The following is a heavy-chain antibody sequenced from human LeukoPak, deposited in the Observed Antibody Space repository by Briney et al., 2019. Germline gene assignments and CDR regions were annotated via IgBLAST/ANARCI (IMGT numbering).Heavy chain of an antibody. J-gene: IGHJ4*02. V-gene: IGHV4-59*12. Sequence: QASETLSLTCTVSGGSISSYYWSWIRQPPGKGLEWIGYIYYSGSTNYNPSLKSRVTISVDTSKNQFSLKLSSVTAADTAVYYCARGPTYSYDSSGYSLTLKKYYFDYWGQGTLVTVSS. D-gene: IGHD3-22*01. CDR1: GGSISSYY. CDR2: IYYSGST. CDR3: ARGPTYSYDSSGYSLTLKKYYFDY.